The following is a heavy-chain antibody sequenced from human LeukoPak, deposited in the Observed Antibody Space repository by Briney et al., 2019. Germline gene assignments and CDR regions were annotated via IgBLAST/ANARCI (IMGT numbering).Heavy chain of an antibody. CDR1: SYTFTNYA. Sequence: GASVKVSCKASSYTFTNYAFTWVRQAPGQGLEWMGWISAYNGNTNYAQKRQGRVTMTTDTSTSTAYMELRSLRSDDTAVYYCARGLEWLTRRHTWFDPWGQGTLVTVSS. V-gene: IGHV1-18*01. CDR2: ISAYNGNT. D-gene: IGHD3-3*01. CDR3: ARGLEWLTRRHTWFDP. J-gene: IGHJ5*02.